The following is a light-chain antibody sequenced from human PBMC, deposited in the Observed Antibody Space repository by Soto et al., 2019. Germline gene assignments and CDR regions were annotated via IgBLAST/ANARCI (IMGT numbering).Light chain of an antibody. J-gene: IGKJ4*01. V-gene: IGKV1-9*01. CDR1: QAISGY. Sequence: DIQLTQSPSFLSASVGDRVTITCRASQAISGYLAWYQQKPGKAPRLLIYGASTLQSGVPSRFSGSGSGTEFTLTVRSLQPEDFASYYCQLLSVNPPLPFGGGTKVEIK. CDR3: QLLSVNPPLP. CDR2: GAS.